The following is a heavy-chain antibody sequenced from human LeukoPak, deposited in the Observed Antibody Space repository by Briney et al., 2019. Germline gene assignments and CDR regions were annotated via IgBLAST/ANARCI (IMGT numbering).Heavy chain of an antibody. CDR3: SKEGMDV. CDR2: ISNKANGGTA. J-gene: IGHJ6*02. CDR1: GFTFSDYA. V-gene: IGHV3-49*04. Sequence: GGSLRLSCTGSGFTFSDYAMTWVRQAPGKGLEWVGFISNKANGGTADYAASVKGRFIISRDDSKTTAYLQMNSLKTEDTAVYYCSKEGMDVWGQGTTVTVS.